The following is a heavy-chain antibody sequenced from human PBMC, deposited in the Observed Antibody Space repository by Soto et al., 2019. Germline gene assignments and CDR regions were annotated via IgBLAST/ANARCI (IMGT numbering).Heavy chain of an antibody. CDR1: GYTFTSYG. CDR3: ARGGMYYDFWSGYYKWYFDL. V-gene: IGHV1-18*01. CDR2: ISAYNGNT. Sequence: ASVKVSCKASGYTFTSYGISWVRQAPGQGLEWMGWISAYNGNTNYAQKLQGRVTMTTDTSTSTAYMELRSLRSDDTAVYYCARGGMYYDFWSGYYKWYFDLWGRGTLVTVSS. D-gene: IGHD3-3*01. J-gene: IGHJ2*01.